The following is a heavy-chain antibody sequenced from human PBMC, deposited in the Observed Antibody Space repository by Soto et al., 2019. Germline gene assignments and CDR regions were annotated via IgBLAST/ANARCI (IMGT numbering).Heavy chain of an antibody. Sequence: ASVKVSCKASGYPFSDNQIHWLRRAPGQGLEWMGRINPKSDDTNYAQKFQGRVTMTRDTSIDAAYLELTGLTSDDTATYYCARKHSLDYIRWGLDPWGQGTLVTVSS. J-gene: IGHJ5*02. CDR2: INPKSDDT. V-gene: IGHV1-2*02. D-gene: IGHD4-4*01. CDR1: GYPFSDNQ. CDR3: ARKHSLDYIRWGLDP.